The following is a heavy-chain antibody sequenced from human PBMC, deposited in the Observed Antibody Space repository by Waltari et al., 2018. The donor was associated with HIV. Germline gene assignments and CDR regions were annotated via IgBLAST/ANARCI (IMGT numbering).Heavy chain of an antibody. Sequence: QVQLVHSGAELKKPGASVEFSCRASGYSFPAYYVHWVRRAPGQGLQWMGRINPISGSTNIPLTFQGRITMTRDTSSGAVFMELRGLKFNDTALYYCARGESVSVSKIPPGYRFDFWGQGTLITVSS. CDR2: INPISGST. CDR3: ARGESVSVSKIPPGYRFDF. D-gene: IGHD2-15*01. V-gene: IGHV1-2*06. J-gene: IGHJ4*02. CDR1: GYSFPAYY.